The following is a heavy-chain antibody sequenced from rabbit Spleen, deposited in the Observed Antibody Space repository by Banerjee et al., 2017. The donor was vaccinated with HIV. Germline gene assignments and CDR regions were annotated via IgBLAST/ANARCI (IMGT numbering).Heavy chain of an antibody. D-gene: IGHD1-1*01. V-gene: IGHV1S40*01. CDR1: GFSFSSSYY. CDR2: INAATAKP. Sequence: QSLEESGGDLVKPGASLTLTCTASGFSFSSSYYMCWVRQAPGKGLEWIACINAATAKPVYATWAKGRFTISRTSSTTVTLRMTSLTAADTATYFCARDLVAVIGWNFNLWGPGTLVTVS. CDR3: ARDLVAVIGWNFNL. J-gene: IGHJ4*01.